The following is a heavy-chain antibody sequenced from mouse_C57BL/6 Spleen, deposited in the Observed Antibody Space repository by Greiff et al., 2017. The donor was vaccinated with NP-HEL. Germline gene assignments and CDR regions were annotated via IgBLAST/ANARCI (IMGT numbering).Heavy chain of an antibody. Sequence: QVQLQQPGAELVKPGASVKLSCKASGYTFTSYWMQWVKQRPGQGLEWIGEIDPSDSYTNYNQKFKGKATLTVDTSSSTAYMQLSSLTSEDSAVYYCAPYYGRPDGYFDVWGTGTTVTVSS. CDR1: GYTFTSYW. D-gene: IGHD1-1*01. CDR3: APYYGRPDGYFDV. J-gene: IGHJ1*03. V-gene: IGHV1-50*01. CDR2: IDPSDSYT.